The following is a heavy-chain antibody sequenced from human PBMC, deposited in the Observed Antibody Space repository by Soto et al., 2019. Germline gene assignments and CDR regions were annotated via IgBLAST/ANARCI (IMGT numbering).Heavy chain of an antibody. J-gene: IGHJ4*02. CDR3: ARYCSGGSCWYSRAFHY. V-gene: IGHV4-59*08. CDR1: GGSISSYY. Sequence: SETLSLTCTVAGGSISSYYWSWIRQPPGKGLEWIGYIYYSGSTNYNPSLKSRVTISVDTSKNQFSLKLSSVTAADTAVYYCARYCSGGSCWYSRAFHYWGQGTLVTVS. D-gene: IGHD2-15*01. CDR2: IYYSGST.